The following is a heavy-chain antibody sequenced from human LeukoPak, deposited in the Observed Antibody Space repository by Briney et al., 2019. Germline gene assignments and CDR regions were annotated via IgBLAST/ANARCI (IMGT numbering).Heavy chain of an antibody. CDR2: ISYDGGNK. CDR1: GFTFSRSA. Sequence: PGRSLRLSCAASGFTFSRSAMHWVRQAPGKGLEWVAIISYDGGNKYYTDSVKGRFTISRDNSKNTLYLQMNSLRAEDTAVYYCARDGRSFEPNGFDPWGQGTLV. D-gene: IGHD3-9*01. CDR3: ARDGRSFEPNGFDP. V-gene: IGHV3-30*04. J-gene: IGHJ5*02.